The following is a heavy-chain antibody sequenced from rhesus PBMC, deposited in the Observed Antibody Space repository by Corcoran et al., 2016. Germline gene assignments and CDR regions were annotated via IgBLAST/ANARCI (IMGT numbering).Heavy chain of an antibody. J-gene: IGHJ2*01. Sequence: QVQLQESGPGLLKPSDTLSLTCAVSGGSISGGYGWGWIRQPPGKGLVWIGSIYSSNGNTYYNPSLKSRVTISTDTSKSQFSLKLSSVTAADTAVYYCARSSGWSLSYWYFDIWGPGTPITISS. CDR3: ARSSGWSLSYWYFDI. D-gene: IGHD6S26*01. CDR2: IYSSNGNT. V-gene: IGHV4S7*01. CDR1: GGSISGGYG.